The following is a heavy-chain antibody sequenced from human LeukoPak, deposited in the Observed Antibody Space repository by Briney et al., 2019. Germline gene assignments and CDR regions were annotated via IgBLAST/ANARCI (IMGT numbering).Heavy chain of an antibody. J-gene: IGHJ4*02. CDR2: ISYNGDAQ. CDR1: GFVFRSYA. V-gene: IGHV3-30-3*01. Sequence: GRSLRLSCAASGFVFRSYAMHWFRQAPGKGLEWVAVISYNGDAQQSADSVKGRFTISRDNSKNTLFLQMSSLRAEDTAVYYCAKGVLLSSEFDSWGQGTLVTVSS. D-gene: IGHD2-21*01. CDR3: AKGVLLSSEFDS.